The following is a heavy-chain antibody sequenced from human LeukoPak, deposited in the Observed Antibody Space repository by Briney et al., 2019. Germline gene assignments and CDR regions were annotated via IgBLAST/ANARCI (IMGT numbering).Heavy chain of an antibody. J-gene: IGHJ4*02. CDR3: ARGYSSGWSTYYFDY. CDR1: GFTFSSYA. Sequence: GSLRLSCAASGFTFSSYAMSWVRQAPGKGLEWIGYIYYSGSTNYNPSLKSRVIISADTSKNQFSLKLSSVTAADTAVYYCARGYSSGWSTYYFDYWGQGTLVTVSS. D-gene: IGHD6-19*01. V-gene: IGHV4-59*08. CDR2: IYYSGST.